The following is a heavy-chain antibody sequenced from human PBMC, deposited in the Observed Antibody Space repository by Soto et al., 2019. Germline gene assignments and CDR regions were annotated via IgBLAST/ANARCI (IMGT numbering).Heavy chain of an antibody. CDR2: ISYDGSNK. Sequence: GGSLRLSCAASGFTFSSYAMHWVRQAPGKGLEWVAVISYDGSNKYYADSVKGRFTISRDNSKNTLYLQMNSLRAEDTAVYYCAGASEPVTATTYYYGMDVWGQGTTVTVSS. CDR1: GFTFSSYA. D-gene: IGHD2-21*02. J-gene: IGHJ6*02. CDR3: AGASEPVTATTYYYGMDV. V-gene: IGHV3-30-3*01.